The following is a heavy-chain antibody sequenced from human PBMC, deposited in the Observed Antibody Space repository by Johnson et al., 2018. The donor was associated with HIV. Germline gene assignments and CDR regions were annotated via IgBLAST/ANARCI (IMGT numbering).Heavy chain of an antibody. CDR1: GFTFSYYA. J-gene: IGHJ3*02. Sequence: QVQLVESGGGVVQPGRSLRLSCAASGFTFSYYAMHWVRQAPGKGLEWVAVISYDGSNKYYADSVKGRFTISRDNSKNTLYLQMNSLRHNDTAVYYCARAVARGQWLADGYIWGQGTTVTVSS. CDR2: ISYDGSNK. D-gene: IGHD6-19*01. V-gene: IGHV3-30*14. CDR3: ARAVARGQWLADGYI.